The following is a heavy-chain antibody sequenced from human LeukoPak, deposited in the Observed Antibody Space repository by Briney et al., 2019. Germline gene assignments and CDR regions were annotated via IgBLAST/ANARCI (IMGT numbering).Heavy chain of an antibody. Sequence: SETLSLTCTVSGGSISSSSYYWGWLRQPPGKGREWIGSIYYSGSTYYNPSLKSRVTISVDTSKNQFSLKLSSVTAADTAVYYCARRTVTTWGVDYWGQGTLVTVSS. V-gene: IGHV4-39*01. CDR2: IYYSGST. J-gene: IGHJ4*02. CDR1: GGSISSSSYY. D-gene: IGHD4-11*01. CDR3: ARRTVTTWGVDY.